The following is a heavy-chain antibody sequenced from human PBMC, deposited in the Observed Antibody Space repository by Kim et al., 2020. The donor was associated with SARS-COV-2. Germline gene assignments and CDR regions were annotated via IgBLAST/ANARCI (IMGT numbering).Heavy chain of an antibody. Sequence: GGSLRLSCGASGFIFKNYAIHWVRQAPGKGLEWVAMIWVDGNTKFYAESVKGRFTISRDNLLNTVYLQMDSLRAEDTAVYSCVTDAPGSGWAFHYWGQGTPVTVSS. V-gene: IGHV3-33*08. D-gene: IGHD6-19*01. CDR2: IWVDGNTK. CDR3: VTDAPGSGWAFHY. CDR1: GFIFKNYA. J-gene: IGHJ4*02.